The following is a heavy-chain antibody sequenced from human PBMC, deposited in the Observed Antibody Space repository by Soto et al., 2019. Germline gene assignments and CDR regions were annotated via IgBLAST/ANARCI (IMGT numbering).Heavy chain of an antibody. D-gene: IGHD2-8*01. CDR2: ISGSGGST. Sequence: GSLRLSCAASGFTFSSYAMSWVRQAPGKGLEWVSAISGSGGSTYYADSVKGRFTISRDNSKNTLYLQMNSLRAEDTAVYYCADIVLMVYETTGAEYFQHWGQGTLVTVSS. V-gene: IGHV3-23*01. CDR1: GFTFSSYA. J-gene: IGHJ1*01. CDR3: ADIVLMVYETTGAEYFQH.